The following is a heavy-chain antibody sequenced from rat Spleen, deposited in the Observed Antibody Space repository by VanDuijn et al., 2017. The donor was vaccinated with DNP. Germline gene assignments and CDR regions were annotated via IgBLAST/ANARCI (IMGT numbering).Heavy chain of an antibody. J-gene: IGHJ2*01. Sequence: QVQLKESGPGVVQPSQTLSLTCTVSALSLTDNSVHWVRQTPGKVLELIAAISSRGNTYYNSLLESRLSISRDTSKSQVFLKMNSLHTADSAIYYCAAGLVYWGQGVLVSVSS. V-gene: IGHV2-6*01. CDR2: ISSRGNT. CDR1: ALSLTDNS. CDR3: AAGLVY.